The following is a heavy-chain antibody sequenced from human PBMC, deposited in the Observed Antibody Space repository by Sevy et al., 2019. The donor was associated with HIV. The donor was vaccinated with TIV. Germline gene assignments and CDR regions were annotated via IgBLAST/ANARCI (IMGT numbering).Heavy chain of an antibody. J-gene: IGHJ6*02. V-gene: IGHV3-30*03. Sequence: GGSLRLSCAASGVTFSSYGIHWVRQAPGKGLEWVAFISYDGSKKNHAESMKGRFTISRDNSKNTLYLEMSSLRPEDTAVYYCAHSSGLYGYYYGMDVWGQGTTVTVSS. CDR1: GVTFSSYG. CDR3: AHSSGLYGYYYGMDV. CDR2: ISYDGSKK. D-gene: IGHD4-17*01.